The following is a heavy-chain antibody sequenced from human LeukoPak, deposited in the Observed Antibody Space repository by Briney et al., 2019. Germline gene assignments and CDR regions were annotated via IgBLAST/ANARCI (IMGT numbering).Heavy chain of an antibody. CDR3: ARAGTAAVFDY. CDR2: ISYDGHDQ. J-gene: IGHJ4*02. D-gene: IGHD6-13*01. V-gene: IGHV3-30*03. Sequence: GTSLRLSCAASGFNFNSYGMHWVRQAPGKGLEWVAVISYDGHDQYYTDSVKGRFTISRDTSKNTLFLQMNSLRIEDAAVYYCARAGTAAVFDYWGQGTLVTVSS. CDR1: GFNFNSYG.